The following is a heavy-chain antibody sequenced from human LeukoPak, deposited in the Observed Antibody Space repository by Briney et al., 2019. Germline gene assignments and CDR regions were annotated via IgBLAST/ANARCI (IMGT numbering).Heavy chain of an antibody. CDR2: ISSSSSYI. CDR3: ARDSSGGTDFWSGYYIPLYYYGMDV. Sequence: GGSLRLSCAASGFTFSSYSMNWVRQAPGKGLEWVSSISSSSSYIYYADSVKGRFTISRDNAKNSLYLQMNSLRAEDTAVYYCARDSSGGTDFWSGYYIPLYYYGMDVWGQGTTVTVSS. V-gene: IGHV3-21*01. D-gene: IGHD3-3*01. J-gene: IGHJ6*02. CDR1: GFTFSSYS.